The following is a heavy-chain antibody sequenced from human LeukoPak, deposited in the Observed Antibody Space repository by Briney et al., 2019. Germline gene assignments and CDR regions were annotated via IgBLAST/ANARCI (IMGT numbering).Heavy chain of an antibody. V-gene: IGHV1-18*01. J-gene: IGHJ5*02. CDR2: ISAYNGNT. D-gene: IGHD3-3*01. CDR1: GYTFTSYG. CDR3: ARNAENYDFWSGRNWFDP. Sequence: ASVKVSCKASGYTFTSYGISWVRQAPGQGLEWMGWISAYNGNTSYVQKVQGRVTMTTDTSTSTAYMELRSLRSDDTAVYYCARNAENYDFWSGRNWFDPWGQGTLVTVSS.